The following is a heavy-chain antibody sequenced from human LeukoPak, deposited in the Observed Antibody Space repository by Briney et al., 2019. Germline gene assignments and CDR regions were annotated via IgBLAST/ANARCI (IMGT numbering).Heavy chain of an antibody. D-gene: IGHD2-8*01. CDR3: ARDGIVLMVYAARWYYYYMDV. Sequence: SQTLSLTCTVSGGSISSGSYYWSWIRQPAGKGLEWIGRIYTSGSTNYNPSLKSRVTISVDTSKNQFSLKLSSVTAADTAVYYCARDGIVLMVYAARWYYYYMDVWGKGTTVTVSS. J-gene: IGHJ6*03. CDR1: GGSISSGSYY. V-gene: IGHV4-61*02. CDR2: IYTSGST.